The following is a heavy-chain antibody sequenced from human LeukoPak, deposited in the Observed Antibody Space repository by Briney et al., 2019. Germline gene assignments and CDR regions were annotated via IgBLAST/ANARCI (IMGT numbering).Heavy chain of an antibody. CDR1: GFTFSSYA. CDR3: AKDGEGAAAAYYFDY. Sequence: PGGSLRLSCAASGFTFSSYAMSWVRQAPGKGLEWVSAISGSGGSTYYADSVKGRFTISRDNSKNTLYLQMNSLRAEDTAVYFCAKDGEGAAAAYYFDYWGQGTLVTVSS. J-gene: IGHJ4*02. D-gene: IGHD7-27*01. CDR2: ISGSGGST. V-gene: IGHV3-23*01.